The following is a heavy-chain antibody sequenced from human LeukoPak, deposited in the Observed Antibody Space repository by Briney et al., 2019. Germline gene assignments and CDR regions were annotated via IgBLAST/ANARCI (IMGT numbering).Heavy chain of an antibody. Sequence: PGGSLRLSCAASGFTFSSYAMSWVRQAPGKGLEWVSTISGSGFSTSYGDSVKGRFSISRDNSKNMLYLQLNSLRAEDTAVYYCAKDREWELLSYFDYWGQGTLVTVSS. J-gene: IGHJ4*02. CDR3: AKDREWELLSYFDY. CDR2: ISGSGFST. CDR1: GFTFSSYA. V-gene: IGHV3-23*01. D-gene: IGHD1-26*01.